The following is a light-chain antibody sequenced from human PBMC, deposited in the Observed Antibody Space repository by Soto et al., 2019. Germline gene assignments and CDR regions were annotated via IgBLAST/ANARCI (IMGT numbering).Light chain of an antibody. CDR2: AAS. CDR1: QFIRND. J-gene: IGKJ1*01. V-gene: IGKV1-6*02. Sequence: QMTQSPSSLSASVVDRFTIAFLASQFIRNDLGWYQQKPGRAPKLLIYAASNLQSGVPSRFRGSGSDTDFALIISSLQPEDFATYYCAQDYIFPRTFGQGTKVDIK. CDR3: AQDYIFPRT.